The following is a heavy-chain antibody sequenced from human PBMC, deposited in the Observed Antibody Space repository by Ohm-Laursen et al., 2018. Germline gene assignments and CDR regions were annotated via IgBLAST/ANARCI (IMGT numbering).Heavy chain of an antibody. J-gene: IGHJ5*02. CDR1: GYTFTSYG. CDR3: ARAYCSSTSCYKGFDP. CDR2: ISAYNGNT. V-gene: IGHV1-18*01. Sequence: GASVTAACKASGYTFTSYGTSWVRQAPGQGLEWMGWISAYNGNTNYAQKLQGRVTMTTDTSTSTAYMELRSLRSDDTAVYYCARAYCSSTSCYKGFDPWGQGTLVTVSS. D-gene: IGHD2-2*02.